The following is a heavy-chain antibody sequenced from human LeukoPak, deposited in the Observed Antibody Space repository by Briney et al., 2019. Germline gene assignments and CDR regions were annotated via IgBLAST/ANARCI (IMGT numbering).Heavy chain of an antibody. J-gene: IGHJ4*02. CDR3: ARMYTLRYFDWLDQGFDY. CDR2: ISYDGSTQ. CDR1: GFTFANYW. V-gene: IGHV3-30*01. Sequence: GESLRLSCAASGFTFANYWMNWVRQAPGKGLEWVAVISYDGSTQYYADSVKGRFTISRDKSKNTVYLQMNSLRAEDTAVYYCARMYTLRYFDWLDQGFDYWGQGTLVTVSS. D-gene: IGHD3-9*01.